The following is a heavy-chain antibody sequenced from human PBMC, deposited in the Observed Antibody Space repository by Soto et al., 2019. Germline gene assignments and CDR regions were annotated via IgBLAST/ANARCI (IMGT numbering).Heavy chain of an antibody. CDR1: GGSISSSSYY. CDR2: IYYSGST. CDR3: ARHTVTTYRYYYYGMDV. Sequence: QLQLQESGPGLVKPSETLSLTCTVSGGSISSSSYYWGWIRQPPGKGLEWIGSIYYSGSTYYNPSLKSRVTISVDTSKNQFSLKLSSVTAADTAVYYCARHTVTTYRYYYYGMDVWGQGTTVTVSS. D-gene: IGHD4-17*01. V-gene: IGHV4-39*01. J-gene: IGHJ6*02.